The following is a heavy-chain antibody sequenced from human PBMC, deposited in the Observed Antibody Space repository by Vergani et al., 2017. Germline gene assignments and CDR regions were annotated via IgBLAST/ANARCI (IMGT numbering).Heavy chain of an antibody. D-gene: IGHD2-15*01. CDR3: ARDQCSGGSCYSRLGMDV. CDR1: GGTFSSYA. Sequence: QVQLVQSGAEVKKPGASVKVSCKASGGTFSSYAISWVRQAPGQGLEWMGGIIPIFGTANYAQKFQGRVTITADESTSTAYMELRSRRSEDTAVYYCARDQCSGGSCYSRLGMDVWGQGTTVTVSS. J-gene: IGHJ6*02. V-gene: IGHV1-69*01. CDR2: IIPIFGTA.